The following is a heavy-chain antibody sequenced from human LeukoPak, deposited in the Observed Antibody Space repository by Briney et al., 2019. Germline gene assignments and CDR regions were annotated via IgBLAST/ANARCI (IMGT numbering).Heavy chain of an antibody. J-gene: IGHJ4*02. D-gene: IGHD1-26*01. CDR2: ISSSSSYI. Sequence: PGGSLRHSCAASGFTFSSYSMNWVRQAPGKGLEWVSSISSSSSYIYYADSVKGRFTISRDNAKNSLYLQMNSLRAEDTAVYYCARENSGSYSHYLDYWGQGTLVTVSS. CDR3: ARENSGSYSHYLDY. V-gene: IGHV3-21*01. CDR1: GFTFSSYS.